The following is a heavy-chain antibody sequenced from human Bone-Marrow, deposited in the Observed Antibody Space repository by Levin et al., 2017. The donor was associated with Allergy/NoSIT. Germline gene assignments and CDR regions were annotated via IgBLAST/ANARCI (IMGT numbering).Heavy chain of an antibody. Sequence: GGSLRLSCKTSGYTFTSYNVYWVRQAPGQGLEWMGYINPNSGDTGYAQKFQGRVTLTRNSSINTAYMELSGLRSEDTAVYYCARDLSGGLPDAFDIWGQGTIVSVSS. D-gene: IGHD1-1*01. J-gene: IGHJ3*02. CDR3: ARDLSGGLPDAFDI. CDR2: INPNSGDT. CDR1: GYTFTSYN. V-gene: IGHV1-8*01.